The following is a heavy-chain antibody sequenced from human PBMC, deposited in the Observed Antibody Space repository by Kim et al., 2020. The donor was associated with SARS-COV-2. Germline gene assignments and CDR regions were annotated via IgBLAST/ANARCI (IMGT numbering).Heavy chain of an antibody. CDR3: ARSNYDFWSGYMIDY. Sequence: GESLKISCKGSGYSFTSYWIGWVRQMPGKGLEWMGIIYPGDSDTRYSPSFQGQVTISADKSISTAYLQWSSLKASDTAMYYCARSNYDFWSGYMIDYWGQGTLVTVSS. J-gene: IGHJ4*02. V-gene: IGHV5-51*01. CDR2: IYPGDSDT. D-gene: IGHD3-3*01. CDR1: GYSFTSYW.